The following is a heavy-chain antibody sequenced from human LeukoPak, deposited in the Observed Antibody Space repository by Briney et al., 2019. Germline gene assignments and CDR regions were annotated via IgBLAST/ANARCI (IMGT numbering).Heavy chain of an antibody. Sequence: GESLKISCKGSGYSFTSYWIGCVRQMPGKGLEWMGIIYPGDSDTRYRPSFQGQVTISADKSISTAYLQWSSLKASDTAMYYCARLLSITMVRGVIPNWFDPWGQGTLVTVSS. D-gene: IGHD3-10*01. CDR1: GYSFTSYW. V-gene: IGHV5-51*01. CDR2: IYPGDSDT. CDR3: ARLLSITMVRGVIPNWFDP. J-gene: IGHJ5*02.